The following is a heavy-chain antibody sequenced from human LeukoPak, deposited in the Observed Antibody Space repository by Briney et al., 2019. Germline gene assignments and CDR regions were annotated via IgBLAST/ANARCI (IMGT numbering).Heavy chain of an antibody. D-gene: IGHD1-26*01. CDR1: GFTFSSYG. CDR3: AKDFAKGQKGSYSGY. V-gene: IGHV3-30*02. J-gene: IGHJ4*02. Sequence: GGSLRLSCAASGFTFSSYGMHWVRQAPGKGLEWVAFIRYDGSNKYYADSVKGRFTISRDNSKNTLYLQMNSLRAEDTAVYYCAKDFAKGQKGSYSGYWGQGTLVTVSS. CDR2: IRYDGSNK.